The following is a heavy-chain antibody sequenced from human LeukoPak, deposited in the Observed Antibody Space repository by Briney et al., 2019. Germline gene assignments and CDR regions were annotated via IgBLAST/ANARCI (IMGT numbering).Heavy chain of an antibody. Sequence: GVLRLSCAASGFTFSSYSMNWVRQAPGKGLEWVSGIIPSGHTTYYADSVRGRFTISRDNSRNTVYLQMNSLRAEDTAVYYCAKDDRWLQFCCWGQGTLVTVSA. J-gene: IGHJ4*02. CDR1: GFTFSSYS. CDR3: AKDDRWLQFCC. D-gene: IGHD5-24*01. V-gene: IGHV3-23*01. CDR2: IIPSGHTT.